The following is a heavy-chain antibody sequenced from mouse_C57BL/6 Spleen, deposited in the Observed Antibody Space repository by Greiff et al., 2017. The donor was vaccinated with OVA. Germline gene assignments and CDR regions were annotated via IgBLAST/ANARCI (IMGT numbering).Heavy chain of an antibody. CDR3: ARSDYYGSSYVDYAMDY. V-gene: IGHV1-7*01. Sequence: QVQLKESGADLAKPGASVKLSCKASGYTFTSYWMHWVKQRPGQGLEWIGYINPSSGYTKYNQKFKDKATLTADKSSSTAYMKLSSLTYEDSAVYYCARSDYYGSSYVDYAMDYWGQGTSVTVSS. J-gene: IGHJ4*01. CDR1: GYTFTSYW. CDR2: INPSSGYT. D-gene: IGHD1-1*01.